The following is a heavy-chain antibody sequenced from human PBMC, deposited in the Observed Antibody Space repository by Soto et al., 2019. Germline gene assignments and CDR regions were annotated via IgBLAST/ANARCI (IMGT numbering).Heavy chain of an antibody. J-gene: IGHJ5*02. Sequence: GASVKVSCKASGYTFTSYGISWVRQAPGQGLEWMGWISAYNGNTNYAQKLQGRVTMTTDTSTSTAYMELRSLRSDDTAVYYCARVKTRAAAGTFVDGNWFDPWGQGTLVTVSS. CDR1: GYTFTSYG. D-gene: IGHD6-13*01. CDR3: ARVKTRAAAGTFVDGNWFDP. CDR2: ISAYNGNT. V-gene: IGHV1-18*01.